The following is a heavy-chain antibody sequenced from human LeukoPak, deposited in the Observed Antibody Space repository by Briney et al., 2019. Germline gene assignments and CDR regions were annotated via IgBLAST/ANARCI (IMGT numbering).Heavy chain of an antibody. Sequence: PSETLSLTCTVSGGSISSYYWSWIRQPPGKGLEWIGYIYYSGSTNYNPSLKSRVTISVDTSKNQFSLKLSSVTAADTAVYYCARDDYDIWTGAWGWFDPWGQGTLVTVSS. J-gene: IGHJ5*02. CDR1: GGSISSYY. CDR3: ARDDYDIWTGAWGWFDP. D-gene: IGHD3-9*01. CDR2: IYYSGST. V-gene: IGHV4-59*01.